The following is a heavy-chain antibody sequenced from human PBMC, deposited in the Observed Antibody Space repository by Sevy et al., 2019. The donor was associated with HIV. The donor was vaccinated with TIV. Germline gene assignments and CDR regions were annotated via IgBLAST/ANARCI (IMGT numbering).Heavy chain of an antibody. CDR2: IMQDGSEK. CDR1: GFTFSSYW. V-gene: IGHV3-7*03. CDR3: ARYIVVVPAAIEFPSGMDV. Sequence: GGSLRLSCAASGFTFSSYWMSWVRQAPGKGLEWVANIMQDGSEKYYLDSVKGRFTISRDNAKNSLYLQMNSLRAEDTAVYYCARYIVVVPAAIEFPSGMDVWGQGTTVTVSS. D-gene: IGHD2-2*01. J-gene: IGHJ6*02.